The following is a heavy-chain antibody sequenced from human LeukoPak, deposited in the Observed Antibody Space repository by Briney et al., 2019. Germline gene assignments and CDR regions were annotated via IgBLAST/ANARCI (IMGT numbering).Heavy chain of an antibody. J-gene: IGHJ4*02. CDR1: GYSFISHW. V-gene: IGHV5-51*01. CDR2: IYPGDSDT. D-gene: IGHD3-10*01. CDR3: ARHQVSGGAHSGSYGY. Sequence: GESLKISCEGSGYSFISHWIAWVRQKPGKGLEWMGVIYPGDSDTRYSPSFQGQVTISADKSSRTAYLQWSSLKASDTAIYYFARHQVSGGAHSGSYGYWGQGTLVTVSS.